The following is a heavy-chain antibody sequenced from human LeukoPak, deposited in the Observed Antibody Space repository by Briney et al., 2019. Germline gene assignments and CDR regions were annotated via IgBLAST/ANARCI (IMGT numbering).Heavy chain of an antibody. Sequence: PGGSLRLSCAASGFTFSSYGMHWVRQAPGKGLEWMAFIRYDGSDKYYADSVKGRFTISRDNSKNTLYLQMNSLRAEDTAVYYCARDRTHYGSGMGKWFDPWGQGTLVTVSS. CDR3: ARDRTHYGSGMGKWFDP. CDR1: GFTFSSYG. CDR2: IRYDGSDK. D-gene: IGHD3-10*01. V-gene: IGHV3-30*02. J-gene: IGHJ5*02.